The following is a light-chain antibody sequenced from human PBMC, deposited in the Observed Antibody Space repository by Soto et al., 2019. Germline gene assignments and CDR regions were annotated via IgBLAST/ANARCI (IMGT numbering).Light chain of an antibody. V-gene: IGLV2-14*01. CDR1: SSDVGTYNY. J-gene: IGLJ3*02. CDR3: SSYTSSSDWV. Sequence: QSALTQPASVSGSPGQSITISCTGTSSDVGTYNYVSWYQQHPGKAPKLMIYEVSNRPSGVSNRFSGSKSGNTASLTISGLQAEDEADYYCSSYTSSSDWVFGGGTQLTVL. CDR2: EVS.